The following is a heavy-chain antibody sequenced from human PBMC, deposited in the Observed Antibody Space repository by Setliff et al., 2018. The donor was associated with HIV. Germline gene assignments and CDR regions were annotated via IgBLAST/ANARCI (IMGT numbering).Heavy chain of an antibody. CDR1: GYNFLSYG. Sequence: ASVKVSCKAAGYNFLSYGFSWVRQAPGQGFQWMGWISAYKGNTIYAQNLQGRVTMTTDTSTSTVYMELRSLTSDDTAVYYCAKADCSSSSCYSPFNAWGPGTMVTVSS. CDR3: AKADCSSSSCYSPFNA. CDR2: ISAYKGNT. D-gene: IGHD3-22*01. J-gene: IGHJ3*01. V-gene: IGHV1-18*04.